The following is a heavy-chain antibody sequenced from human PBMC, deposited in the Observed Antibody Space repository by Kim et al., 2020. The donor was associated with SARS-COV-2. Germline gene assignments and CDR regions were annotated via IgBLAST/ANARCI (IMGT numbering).Heavy chain of an antibody. J-gene: IGHJ4*02. V-gene: IGHV1-3*01. D-gene: IGHD6-13*01. Sequence: YSQKFQGRVTITRDTSASTAYMELSSLRSEDTAVYYCARNPRYSSSWYDYWGQGTLVTVSS. CDR3: ARNPRYSSSWYDY.